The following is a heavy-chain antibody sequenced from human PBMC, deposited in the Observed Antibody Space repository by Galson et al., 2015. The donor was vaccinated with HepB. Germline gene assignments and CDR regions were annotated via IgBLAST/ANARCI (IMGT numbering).Heavy chain of an antibody. Sequence: SLRLSCAASGFTFSSYAMSWVRQAPGKGLEWVSAISGSGGSTYYADSVKGRFTISRDNSKNTLYLQMNSLRAEDTAVYYCAKRRSWYMGAGVGAFDYWGQGTLVTVSS. V-gene: IGHV3-23*01. CDR2: ISGSGGST. CDR1: GFTFSSYA. J-gene: IGHJ4*02. D-gene: IGHD6-13*01. CDR3: AKRRSWYMGAGVGAFDY.